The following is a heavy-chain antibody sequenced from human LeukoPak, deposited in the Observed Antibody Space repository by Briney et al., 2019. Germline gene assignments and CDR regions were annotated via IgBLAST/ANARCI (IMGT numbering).Heavy chain of an antibody. J-gene: IGHJ4*02. V-gene: IGHV4-34*01. D-gene: IGHD3-22*01. CDR3: ARAYYDSSGYYPVYFDY. Sequence: SETLSLTCAVYGGSFSGYYWSWIRQPPGKGLEWIGEINHSGSTNYNPSLKSRVTISVDTSKNQFSLKLSSVTAADTAVYYCARAYYDSSGYYPVYFDYWGQGTLVTVSS. CDR2: INHSGST. CDR1: GGSFSGYY.